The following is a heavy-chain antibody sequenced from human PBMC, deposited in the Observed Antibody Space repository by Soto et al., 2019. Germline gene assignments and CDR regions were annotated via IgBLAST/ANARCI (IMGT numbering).Heavy chain of an antibody. V-gene: IGHV1-46*01. CDR3: ASRSKYDSSGYGAFDI. CDR2: INPSGGST. J-gene: IGHJ3*02. CDR1: GYTFTSYY. D-gene: IGHD3-22*01. Sequence: ASVKVSCKASGYTFTSYYMHWVRQAPGQGLEWMGIINPSGGSTSYAQKFQGRVTMTRDTSTSTVYMELSSLRSEDTAVYYCASRSKYDSSGYGAFDIWGQGTMVTVS.